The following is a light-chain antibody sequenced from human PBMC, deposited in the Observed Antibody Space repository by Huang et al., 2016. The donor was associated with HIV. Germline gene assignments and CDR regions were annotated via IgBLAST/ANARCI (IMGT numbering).Light chain of an antibody. CDR1: QRLLNRNGDNY. V-gene: IGKV2-28*01. J-gene: IGKJ2*01. CDR3: MQALQTPYT. CDR2: LAS. Sequence: DIVMTQSPLSLSVAPGEPASISCTSSQRLLNRNGDNYVEWYLQKPGQSPQLLIYLASNRASGVPARFSGSGSGKNFTLKIGGVEAEDVGVYYCMQALQTPYTFGQGTKLEIK.